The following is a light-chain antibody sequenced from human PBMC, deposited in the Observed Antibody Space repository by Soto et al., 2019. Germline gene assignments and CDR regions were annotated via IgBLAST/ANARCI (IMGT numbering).Light chain of an antibody. V-gene: IGKV3-11*01. J-gene: IGKJ5*01. CDR1: QSVSRY. CDR3: QQRSNWSIT. CDR2: DAS. Sequence: ELVLTQSPATLSLSPGERATLSCRASQSVSRYLAWYQQKPGQAPRLLIYDASNRATVIPARFSGSGSGTDFTLTISSLEPEDFAVYYCQQRSNWSITFGQGTRLESK.